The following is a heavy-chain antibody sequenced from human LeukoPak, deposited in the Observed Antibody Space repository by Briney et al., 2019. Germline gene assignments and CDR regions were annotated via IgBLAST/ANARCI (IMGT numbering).Heavy chain of an antibody. D-gene: IGHD3-3*01. V-gene: IGHV3-30*18. Sequence: GRSLRLSCAPSGFTVSSYGIRSVRQAPGKGLGWVAVISYDGSNKYYADSVKGRFTISRDNSKNTLYLQMNSLRAEDTAVYYCAKDPYDFWSGIYGMDVWGQGTTVTVSS. CDR3: AKDPYDFWSGIYGMDV. J-gene: IGHJ6*02. CDR1: GFTVSSYG. CDR2: ISYDGSNK.